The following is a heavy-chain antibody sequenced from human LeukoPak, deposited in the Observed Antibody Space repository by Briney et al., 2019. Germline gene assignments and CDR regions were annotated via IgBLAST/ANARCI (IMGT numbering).Heavy chain of an antibody. Sequence: TLSLTCTVSGGSISSGGYYWSWIRQHPGKGLEWIGYIYYGGSTYYNPSLKSRVTISVDTSKNQFSLKLSSVTAADTAVYYCAREVYYYDSSGYYFDYWGQGTLVTVSS. J-gene: IGHJ4*02. CDR3: AREVYYYDSSGYYFDY. V-gene: IGHV4-31*03. CDR1: GGSISSGGYY. CDR2: IYYGGST. D-gene: IGHD3-22*01.